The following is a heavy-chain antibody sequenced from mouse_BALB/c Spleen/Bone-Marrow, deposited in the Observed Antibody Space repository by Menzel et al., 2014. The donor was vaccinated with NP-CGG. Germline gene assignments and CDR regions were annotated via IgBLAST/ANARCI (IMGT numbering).Heavy chain of an antibody. J-gene: IGHJ4*01. CDR1: GFTFSSFG. D-gene: IGHD1-2*01. Sequence: EVMLVESGGGLVQPGGSRKLSCAASGFTFSSFGMHWVRQAPEKGLEWVAYISGGSSIIYYADTVKGLFTISRDNPKNTLFLQMTSLRSEDTAIYYCARKDYFGYAAMDYWGQGASVTVSS. V-gene: IGHV5-17*02. CDR2: ISGGSSII. CDR3: ARKDYFGYAAMDY.